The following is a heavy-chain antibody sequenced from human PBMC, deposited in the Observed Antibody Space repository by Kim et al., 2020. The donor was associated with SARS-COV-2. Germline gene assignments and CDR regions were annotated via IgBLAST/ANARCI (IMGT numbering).Heavy chain of an antibody. CDR1: GGSIGSDNYY. CDR3: ARDAWLSPFDY. V-gene: IGHV4-30-4*01. Sequence: SETLSLTCTVSGGSIGSDNYYWTWIRQPPGKCLEWIGFISDSGRSHFNSSLKSRVSISIDTSNNQFSRKLSSATAADTALYYCARDAWLSPFDYWGQG. CDR2: ISDSGRS. J-gene: IGHJ4*01. D-gene: IGHD3-9*01.